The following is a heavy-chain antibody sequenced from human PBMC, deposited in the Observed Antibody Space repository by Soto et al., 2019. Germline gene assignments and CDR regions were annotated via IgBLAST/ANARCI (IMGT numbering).Heavy chain of an antibody. CDR3: ARGRTWSSWFDY. D-gene: IGHD3-3*01. J-gene: IGHJ4*02. Sequence: PSETLSLTCAVYGGSFSGYYWSWIRQPPGKGLEWIGEINHSGSTNYNPSLKSRVTISVDTPKNQFSLKLSSVTAADTAVYYCARGRTWSSWFDYWGQGTLVTVSS. CDR2: INHSGST. V-gene: IGHV4-34*01. CDR1: GGSFSGYY.